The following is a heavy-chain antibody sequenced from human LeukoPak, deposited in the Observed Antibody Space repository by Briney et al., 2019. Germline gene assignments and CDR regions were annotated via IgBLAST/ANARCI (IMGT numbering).Heavy chain of an antibody. Sequence: GGSLRLSCAASGFNFSSYSMNWVRPAPGKGLEWVSYISSSSSTIYYADSVKGRFTISRDNAKNSLYLHMNSLKDEDTAVYYCARGALDFDYWGQGTLVTVSS. CDR1: GFNFSSYS. CDR3: ARGALDFDY. J-gene: IGHJ4*02. CDR2: ISSSSSTI. V-gene: IGHV3-48*02.